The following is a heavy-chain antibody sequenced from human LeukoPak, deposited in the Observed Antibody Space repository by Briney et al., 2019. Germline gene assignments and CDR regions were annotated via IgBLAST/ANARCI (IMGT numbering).Heavy chain of an antibody. CDR1: GGSVSSGSYY. CDR2: IYYSGST. D-gene: IGHD6-13*01. J-gene: IGHJ4*02. V-gene: IGHV4-61*01. CDR3: ACSGRGSSWYAY. Sequence: KTSETLSLTCTVSGGSVSSGSYYWSWIRQPPGKGLEWIGYIYYSGSTNYNPSLKSRVTISVDTSKNQFSLKLSSVTAADTAVYYCACSGRGSSWYAYWGQGTLVTVSS.